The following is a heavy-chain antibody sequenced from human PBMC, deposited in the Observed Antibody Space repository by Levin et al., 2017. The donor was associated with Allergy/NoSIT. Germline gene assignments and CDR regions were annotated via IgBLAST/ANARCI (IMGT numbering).Heavy chain of an antibody. CDR3: TTIIYDSSGYYGGIFGD. D-gene: IGHD3-22*01. CDR2: IKSKTDGGTT. J-gene: IGHJ4*02. Sequence: KAGGSLRLSCAASGFTFSNAWMSWVRQAPGKGLEWVGRIKSKTDGGTTDYAAPVKGRFTISRDDSKNTLYLQMNSLKTEDTAVYYCTTIIYDSSGYYGGIFGDWGQGTLVTVSS. V-gene: IGHV3-15*01. CDR1: GFTFSNAW.